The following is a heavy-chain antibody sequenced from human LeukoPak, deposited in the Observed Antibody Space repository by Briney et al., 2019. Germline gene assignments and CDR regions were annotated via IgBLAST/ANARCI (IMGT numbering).Heavy chain of an antibody. CDR1: GYTFTSYG. V-gene: IGHV1-18*01. Sequence: ASVKVSCKASGYTFTSYGISWVRQAPGQGLEWMGWISAYNGNTNYAQKLQGRVTMTTDTSTSTAYMELRSLRSDDTAVYYCASRHYDGSGSSEYFQHWGQGTLVTVSS. J-gene: IGHJ1*01. CDR2: ISAYNGNT. D-gene: IGHD3-22*01. CDR3: ASRHYDGSGSSEYFQH.